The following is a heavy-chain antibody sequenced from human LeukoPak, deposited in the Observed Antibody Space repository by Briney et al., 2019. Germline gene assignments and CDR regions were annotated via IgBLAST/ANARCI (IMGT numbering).Heavy chain of an antibody. J-gene: IGHJ4*02. CDR3: AKGDYDILPGYDY. D-gene: IGHD3-9*01. V-gene: IGHV3-9*01. Sequence: PGKGMEWVSCIIWNSGNIAYADSVTGRFTISRDNAKNSLYLQMNRLRAEDTAVYHCAKGDYDILPGYDYWGQGTLVTVSS. CDR2: IIWNSGNI.